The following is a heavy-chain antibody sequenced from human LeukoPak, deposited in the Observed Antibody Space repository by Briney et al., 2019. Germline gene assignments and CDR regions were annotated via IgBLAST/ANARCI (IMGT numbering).Heavy chain of an antibody. CDR1: GGSISSYY. CDR2: IYYSGST. J-gene: IGHJ2*01. D-gene: IGHD2-15*01. V-gene: IGHV4-59*01. CDR3: ARGYLGCSGGSCYNGYFDL. Sequence: SETLSLTCTVSGGSISSYYWSWIRQPPGKGLEWIGYIYYSGSTNYNPSLKSRVTISVDTSKNQFSLKLSSVTAADTAVYYCARGYLGCSGGSCYNGYFDLWGRGTLVTVSS.